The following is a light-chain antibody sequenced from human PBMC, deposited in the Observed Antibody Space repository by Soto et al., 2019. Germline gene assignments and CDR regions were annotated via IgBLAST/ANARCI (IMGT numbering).Light chain of an antibody. Sequence: QSVLTQPASVSGSPGQSITISCTGTSSDVGGYNYVSWYQHHPGKDPKLMIFDVSHRPSGVSNPFSGSKSGNTASLTLSVLQPKDEAAYYCISYTTSNTRQIVFGTGTKLTV. J-gene: IGLJ1*01. V-gene: IGLV2-14*03. CDR1: SSDVGGYNY. CDR3: ISYTTSNTRQIV. CDR2: DVS.